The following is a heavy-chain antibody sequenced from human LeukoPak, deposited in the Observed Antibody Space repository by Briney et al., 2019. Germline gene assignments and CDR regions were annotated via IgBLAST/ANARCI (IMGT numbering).Heavy chain of an antibody. D-gene: IGHD3-10*01. Sequence: SGGSLRLSCAASGLTFSSYAMSWVRQAPGKGLEWVSAISGSGGSTYYADSAKGRFTISRDNSKNTLYLQMNSLRAEDTAVYYCAKVPGFGELSPAYWGQGTLVTVSS. J-gene: IGHJ4*02. V-gene: IGHV3-23*01. CDR2: ISGSGGST. CDR3: AKVPGFGELSPAY. CDR1: GLTFSSYA.